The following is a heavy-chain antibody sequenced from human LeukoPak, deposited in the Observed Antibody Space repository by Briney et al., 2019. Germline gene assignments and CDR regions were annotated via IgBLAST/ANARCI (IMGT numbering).Heavy chain of an antibody. V-gene: IGHV3-23*01. CDR1: GFTFSSYA. J-gene: IGHJ4*02. CDR3: AKAYDFWSGPPGDY. D-gene: IGHD3-3*01. CDR2: IGGSGGST. Sequence: GGSLRLSCAASGFTFSSYAMSWVRQAPGKGLEWVSAIGGSGGSTYYADSVKGRFTISRDNSKNTLYLQMNSLRAEDTAVYYCAKAYDFWSGPPGDYWGQGTLVTVSS.